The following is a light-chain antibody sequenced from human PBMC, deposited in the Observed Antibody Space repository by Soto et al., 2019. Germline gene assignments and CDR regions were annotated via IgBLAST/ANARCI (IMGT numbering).Light chain of an antibody. CDR3: AAWDDSLXGPFYV. J-gene: IGLJ1*01. Sequence: QSALTQPPSASGTPGQRVTISCSGSSSNIGSNYVYWYQQLPGTAPKLLIYRNNQRPSGVPDRFSGSKSGTSASLAISGLRSEDEADYYCAAWDDSLXGPFYVFGTGTKVTVL. CDR1: SSNIGSNY. V-gene: IGLV1-47*01. CDR2: RNN.